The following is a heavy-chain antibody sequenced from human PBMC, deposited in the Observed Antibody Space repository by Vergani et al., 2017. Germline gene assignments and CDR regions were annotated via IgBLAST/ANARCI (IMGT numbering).Heavy chain of an antibody. CDR3: ASAAYSSGWGGGSFAY. CDR1: GFSFGSYG. J-gene: IGHJ4*02. V-gene: IGHV3-30*03. CDR2: ISNDGGNK. Sequence: QVQLVESGGNVVQSGTSLRLPCAASGFSFGSYGMHWVRQSPGKGLEWVAVISNDGGNKYYADSVKGRFTIYKDNSKNMLYLQMNSLRAEDTAVYYCASAAYSSGWGGGSFAYGGQGTLVTVSS. D-gene: IGHD6-19*01.